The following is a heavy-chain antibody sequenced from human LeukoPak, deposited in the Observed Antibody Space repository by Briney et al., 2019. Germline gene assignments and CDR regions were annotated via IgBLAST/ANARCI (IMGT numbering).Heavy chain of an antibody. CDR2: IYYSGST. V-gene: IGHV4-61*01. Sequence: SETLSLTCTVSGGSVSSGSYYWSWIRQPPGTGLEWLGYIYYSGSTNYNPSLKSRVTISVDTSKNQFSLKLSSVTAADTAVYYCARGGYQLPYKYFDYWGQGTLVTVSS. J-gene: IGHJ4*02. D-gene: IGHD2-2*02. CDR3: ARGGYQLPYKYFDY. CDR1: GGSVSSGSYY.